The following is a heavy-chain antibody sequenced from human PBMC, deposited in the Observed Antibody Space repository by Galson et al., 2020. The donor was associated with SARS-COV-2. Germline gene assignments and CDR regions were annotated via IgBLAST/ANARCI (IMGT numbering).Heavy chain of an antibody. Sequence: SETLSLTCAISGDSVSSNSAAWNWIRQSPSRGLEWLGRTYYRSKWFNDYALSVKGRITINPDTSKNQFSLQLNSVTPDDTAVYYCTKGECTLDYWGQGTLVTVSS. V-gene: IGHV6-1*01. CDR3: TKGECTLDY. CDR2: TYYRSKWFN. CDR1: GDSVSSNSAA. J-gene: IGHJ4*02. D-gene: IGHD2-2*01.